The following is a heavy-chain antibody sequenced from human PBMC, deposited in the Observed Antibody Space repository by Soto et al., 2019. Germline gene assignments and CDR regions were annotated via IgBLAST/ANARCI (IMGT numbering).Heavy chain of an antibody. CDR3: AKDRSSNSCYCFDY. D-gene: IGHD2-2*01. J-gene: IGHJ4*02. CDR2: IYYSGST. V-gene: IGHV4-59*01. CDR1: GGSISSYY. Sequence: SETLSLTCTVSGGSISSYYWSWIRQPPGKGLEWIGYIYYSGSTNYNPSLKSRVTISVDTSKNQFSLKLSSVTAADTAVYYCAKDRSSNSCYCFDYWGQGTLVTSPQ.